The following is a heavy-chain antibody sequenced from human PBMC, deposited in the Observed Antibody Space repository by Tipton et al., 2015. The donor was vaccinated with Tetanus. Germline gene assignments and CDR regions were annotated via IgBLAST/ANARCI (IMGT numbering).Heavy chain of an antibody. D-gene: IGHD3-22*01. Sequence: QVQLVQSGAEMKKPGASVKVSCKASGYTFTGYYMYWVRQAPGQGLEWMGWIDPNSGRSVYAQKIQGRVTMTRDTSFSTAYMVLSGLRAAYTAVYYCARDRGDYIYSGMDVRGPGTTVTVS. CDR1: GYTFTGYY. CDR2: IDPNSGRS. J-gene: IGHJ6*02. CDR3: ARDRGDYIYSGMDV. V-gene: IGHV1-2*02.